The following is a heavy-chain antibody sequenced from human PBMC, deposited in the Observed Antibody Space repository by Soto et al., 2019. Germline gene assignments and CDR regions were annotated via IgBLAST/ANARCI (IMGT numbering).Heavy chain of an antibody. V-gene: IGHV3-23*01. CDR2: ISGSVGGT. J-gene: IGHJ4*02. Sequence: PGGSLRLSCAACGFTFSSYAISWVRQAPGKGLEWVSGISGSVGGTYYVDSVKGRFTISRDNSKNTLYLQMNSLRAEDTAVYYCAKDTLNYYDSSGYGIFAYWGQGTLVTVSS. CDR3: AKDTLNYYDSSGYGIFAY. CDR1: GFTFSSYA. D-gene: IGHD3-22*01.